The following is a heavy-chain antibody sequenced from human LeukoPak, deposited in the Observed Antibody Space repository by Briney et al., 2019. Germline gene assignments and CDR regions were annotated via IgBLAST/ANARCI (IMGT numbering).Heavy chain of an antibody. Sequence: GGSLRLSCAASGFTFSNYGMHWVRQAPGKGLEWVAFMRYDGRNKYYAESVKGRFTISRDNAKNSLYLQMNSLRAEDTAVYYCAREGAENWFDPWGQGTLVTVSS. CDR3: AREGAENWFDP. V-gene: IGHV3-30*02. CDR1: GFTFSNYG. J-gene: IGHJ5*02. CDR2: MRYDGRNK.